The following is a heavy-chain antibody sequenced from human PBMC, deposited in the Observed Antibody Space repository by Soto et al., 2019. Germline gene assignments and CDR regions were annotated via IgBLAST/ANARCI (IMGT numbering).Heavy chain of an antibody. J-gene: IGHJ2*01. CDR1: GFSFRDSG. CDR3: VKGGSDAAVFWYFDL. D-gene: IGHD2-15*01. CDR2: VSNDDSYK. Sequence: QLQLVESGGGVVQPGKSVRLSCAASGFSFRDSGMHWVRQAPGKGLEWVAVVSNDDSYKYYADSVKGRFTISRDNSRNTLDLQMNSLKTEDTAMYYCVKGGSDAAVFWYFDLWGRGTLVTVSS. V-gene: IGHV3-30*18.